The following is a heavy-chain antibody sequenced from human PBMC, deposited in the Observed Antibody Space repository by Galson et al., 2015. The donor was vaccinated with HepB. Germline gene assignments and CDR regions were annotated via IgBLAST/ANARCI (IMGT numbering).Heavy chain of an antibody. CDR1: GDSINNGDYF. CDR3: ARDRPGRYCSTTRCSNWFDP. V-gene: IGHV4-30-4*01. D-gene: IGHD2-2*01. Sequence: TLSLTCTVSGDSINNGDYFWSWIRQPPGKGLEWIGYIYNSGRSHYNPSLKSRVFVPIDTSENQVSLKLISVTAADTAVYYCARDRPGRYCSTTRCSNWFDPWGQGTLVIVSS. J-gene: IGHJ5*02. CDR2: IYNSGRS.